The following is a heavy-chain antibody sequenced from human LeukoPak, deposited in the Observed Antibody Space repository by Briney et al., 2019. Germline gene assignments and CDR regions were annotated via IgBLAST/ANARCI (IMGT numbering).Heavy chain of an antibody. CDR3: ATSDAEDS. J-gene: IGHJ4*02. V-gene: IGHV3-30*02. CDR1: GFTFSNYG. CDR2: IHNDGTKE. Sequence: QTGGSLRLSCAASGFTFSNYGMHWVRQAPDKGLEWVAFIHNDGTKEYYGDSVKGRFTVSRDNSQNTLYLQMNSLKVEDSSIYYCATSDAEDSWGQGTRVIVSS.